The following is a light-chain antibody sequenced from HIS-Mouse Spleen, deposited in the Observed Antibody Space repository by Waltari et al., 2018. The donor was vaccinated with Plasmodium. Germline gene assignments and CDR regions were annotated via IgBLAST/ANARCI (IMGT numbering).Light chain of an antibody. CDR2: EVS. V-gene: IGLV2-8*01. Sequence: QSALTQPPSASGSPGQPVTISCTGTTSDVGGSNYVSCYQQHPGKAPKLMSYEVSKRPSGVPDRFSGSKSGNTASLTVSGLQAEDEADYYCSSYAGSNNLVFGGGTKLTVL. CDR3: SSYAGSNNLV. CDR1: TSDVGGSNY. J-gene: IGLJ2*01.